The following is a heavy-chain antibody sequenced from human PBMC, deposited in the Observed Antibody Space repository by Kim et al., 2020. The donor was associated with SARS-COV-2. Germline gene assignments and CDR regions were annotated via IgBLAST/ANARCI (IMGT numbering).Heavy chain of an antibody. J-gene: IGHJ4*02. V-gene: IGHV4-4*02. Sequence: SETLSLTFAVSGGSISSSNWWSWVRQPPGKGLEWIVEIYHSGSTNYNPSLYSRFTISVDKSKNQFSLKLSSVTAADTAVYYCANLHDYGDYIPFYYWAQG. CDR2: IYHSGST. CDR1: GGSISSSNW. CDR3: ANLHDYGDYIPFYY. D-gene: IGHD4-17*01.